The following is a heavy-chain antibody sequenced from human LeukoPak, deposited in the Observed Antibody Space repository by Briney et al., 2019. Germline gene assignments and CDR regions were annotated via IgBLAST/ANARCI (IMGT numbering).Heavy chain of an antibody. J-gene: IGHJ4*02. CDR1: GFTFSSYA. D-gene: IGHD2-15*01. Sequence: GGSLRLSCAASGFTFSSYAMHWVRQAPGKGLEYVSAISSNGGSTYYANSVKGRFTISRDNSKNTLYLQMGSLRAEDMAVYYCAREACSGGSCYSDWGQGTLVTVSS. V-gene: IGHV3-64*01. CDR3: AREACSGGSCYSD. CDR2: ISSNGGST.